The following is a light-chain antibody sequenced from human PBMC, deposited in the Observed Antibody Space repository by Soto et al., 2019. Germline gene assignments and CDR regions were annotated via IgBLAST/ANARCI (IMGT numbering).Light chain of an antibody. J-gene: IGKJ1*01. CDR2: GAS. V-gene: IGKV3-15*01. Sequence: EILMTQSPVTLSVSPFYISTVSSRAGQPLNNNVAWYQHKPGQAPRLLIYGASTRATGISARFSGSGSGTEFTLTISSLQPEDFAVYYCQQYNNWPPVTFGQGTKVDIK. CDR3: QQYNNWPPVT. CDR1: QPLNNN.